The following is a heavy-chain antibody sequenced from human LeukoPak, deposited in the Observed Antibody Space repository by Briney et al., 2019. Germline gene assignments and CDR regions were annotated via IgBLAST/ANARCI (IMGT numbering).Heavy chain of an antibody. D-gene: IGHD6-25*01. CDR3: ARFAAGGSYYYYMDV. J-gene: IGHJ6*03. Sequence: GGSLRLSCAASGFTFNDYWMGWVRQAPGKGLEWVSYISSSSSTIYYADSVKGRFTISRDNAKNSLYLQMNSLRADDTAVYYCARFAAGGSYYYYMDVWGKGTTVTVSS. CDR1: GFTFNDYW. CDR2: ISSSSSTI. V-gene: IGHV3-48*01.